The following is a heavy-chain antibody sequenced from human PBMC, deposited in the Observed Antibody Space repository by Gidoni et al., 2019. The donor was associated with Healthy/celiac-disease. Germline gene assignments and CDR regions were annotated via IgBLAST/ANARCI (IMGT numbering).Heavy chain of an antibody. CDR1: GYTFTGYY. V-gene: IGHV1-2*04. CDR2: INPNSSGT. J-gene: IGHJ6*02. CDR3: ARDLTPYSSTSQRGMDV. D-gene: IGHD6-13*01. Sequence: QVQLVQSGAEVKKAGASVKVSCKAPGYTFTGYYMHWVRQAPGQGLEWMGWINPNSSGTNNAQKFQGWVTMTRDTSISTAYMELSRLRSDDTAVYYCARDLTPYSSTSQRGMDVWGQGTTVTVSS.